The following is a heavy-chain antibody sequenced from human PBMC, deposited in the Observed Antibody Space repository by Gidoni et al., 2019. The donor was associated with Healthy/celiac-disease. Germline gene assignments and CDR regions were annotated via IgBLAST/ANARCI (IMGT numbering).Heavy chain of an antibody. V-gene: IGHV4-39*01. CDR2: IYYSGST. D-gene: IGHD6-6*01. J-gene: IGHJ3*02. Sequence: QLQLQESGPGLVKPSETLSLTCTVSGGSISSSSYYWGWIRQPPGKGLEWIGSIYYSGSTYYNPSLKMRFTISVDTSKNQFSLKLSSVTAADTAVYYCGGGDSSSNAFDIWGQGTMVTVSS. CDR3: GGGDSSSNAFDI. CDR1: GGSISSSSYY.